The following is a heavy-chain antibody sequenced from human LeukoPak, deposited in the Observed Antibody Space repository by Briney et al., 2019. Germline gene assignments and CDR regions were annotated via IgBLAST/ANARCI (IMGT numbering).Heavy chain of an antibody. D-gene: IGHD1-26*01. Sequence: PSETLPLTCTVSGGSISSSSYYWGWIRQPPGKGLEWIGSIYYSGSTYYNPSLKSRVTISVDTSKNQFSLKLSSVTAADTAVYYCARQGSDLGALVGAFDYWGQGTLVTVSS. CDR2: IYYSGST. CDR1: GGSISSSSYY. V-gene: IGHV4-39*01. J-gene: IGHJ4*02. CDR3: ARQGSDLGALVGAFDY.